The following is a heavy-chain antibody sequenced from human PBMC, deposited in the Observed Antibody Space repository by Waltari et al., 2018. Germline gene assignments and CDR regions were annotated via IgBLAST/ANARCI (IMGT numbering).Heavy chain of an antibody. CDR1: VFSFSRSW. CDR2: IQQNGSEK. V-gene: IGHV3-7*01. D-gene: IGHD2-21*02. CDR3: ARDLVATPP. J-gene: IGHJ5*02. Sequence: EVQLVESGGDLVQPGGSLRLSCAASVFSFSRSWMTWVRQTPGKGLEWVGNIQQNGSEKWYADSVKGRFTISRDNAMNLVYLQMNSLRVEDMAVYYCARDLVATPPWGQGTLVTVSS.